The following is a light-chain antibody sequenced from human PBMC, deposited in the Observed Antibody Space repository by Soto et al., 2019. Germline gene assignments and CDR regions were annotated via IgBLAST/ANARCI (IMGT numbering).Light chain of an antibody. CDR3: QQYGSSPPYT. CDR2: GSS. CDR1: ENVSNNY. Sequence: EVVLTQSLGTLSLSPGERATLSCRASENVSNNYLAWYQQKPGQAPRLLIFGSSDRAAGIPDRFSGSGSGTDFTLTISRLEPEDFAVYYCQQYGSSPPYTFGQGTKLEIK. V-gene: IGKV3-20*01. J-gene: IGKJ2*01.